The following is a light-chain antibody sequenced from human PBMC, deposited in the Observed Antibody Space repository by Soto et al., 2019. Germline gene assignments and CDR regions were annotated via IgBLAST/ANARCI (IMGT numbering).Light chain of an antibody. CDR2: GAS. J-gene: IGKJ5*01. CDR3: QQYNNGTLIT. V-gene: IGKV3-15*01. Sequence: IVVTESAVTLSVSPGERATLSCRASQSDSSNLAWYQQKPGQAPRLHIYGASTRAIGIPVRFSVSGSGTEFTLTFSIRQSEDLAIYYCQQYNNGTLITFGQGTRLEIK. CDR1: QSDSSN.